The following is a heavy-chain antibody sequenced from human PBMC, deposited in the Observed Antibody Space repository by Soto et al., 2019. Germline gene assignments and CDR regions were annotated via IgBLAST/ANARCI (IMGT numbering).Heavy chain of an antibody. CDR3: DRDGIVVVVAATYFDY. Sequence: GGSLRLSCAASGFTFSSYSMNWVRQAPGKGLEWVSYISSSSSTIYYADSVKGRFTISRDNAKNSLYLQMNSLRAEDTAVYYCDRDGIVVVVAATYFDYWGQGTLVTVSS. D-gene: IGHD2-15*01. CDR1: GFTFSSYS. CDR2: ISSSSSTI. J-gene: IGHJ4*02. V-gene: IGHV3-48*01.